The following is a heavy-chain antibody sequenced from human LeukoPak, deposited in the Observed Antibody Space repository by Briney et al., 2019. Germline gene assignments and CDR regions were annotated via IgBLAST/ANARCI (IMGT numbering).Heavy chain of an antibody. CDR2: MYFSGTT. V-gene: IGHV4-39*07. D-gene: IGHD4-17*01. Sequence: PSETLSLTCTVSGGSISSTNHFWGWVRQPPGKGLEWIGSMYFSGTTYYNPSLKSRVTISVDTSKNQFSLKLSSVTAADTAVYYCARDQLDYGDTALDPWGQGTLVTVSS. CDR3: ARDQLDYGDTALDP. CDR1: GGSISSTNHF. J-gene: IGHJ5*02.